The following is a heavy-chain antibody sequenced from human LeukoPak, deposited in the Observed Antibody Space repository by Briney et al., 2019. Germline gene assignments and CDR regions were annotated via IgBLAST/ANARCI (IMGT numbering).Heavy chain of an antibody. CDR1: GGSISSYY. D-gene: IGHD6-19*01. CDR2: IYYSGST. Sequence: PSETLSLTCTVSGGSISSYYWSWIRQPPGKGLEWIGYIYYSGSTNYNPSLKSRVTISVDTSKSQFSLKLSSVTAADTAVYYCARHGLGGSGWYPFDYWGQGTLVTVSS. CDR3: ARHGLGGSGWYPFDY. V-gene: IGHV4-59*08. J-gene: IGHJ4*02.